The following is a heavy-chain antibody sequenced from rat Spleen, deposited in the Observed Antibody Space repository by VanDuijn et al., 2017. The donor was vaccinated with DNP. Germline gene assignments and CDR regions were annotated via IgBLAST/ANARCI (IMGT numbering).Heavy chain of an antibody. CDR2: INADSRTI. V-gene: IGHV4-2*01. Sequence: EVKLVESGGGLVQPGRSLKLSCTGSGFIFHDYWMGWVRQTPGKGLEWIGEINADSRTINYSPSLKDQFTISRDNAQNTLYLQMTRLGSDDTVIYYCGRVAYPGGAMDAWGQGTSVTVSS. CDR1: GFIFHDYW. CDR3: GRVAYPGGAMDA. D-gene: IGHD1-4*01. J-gene: IGHJ4*01.